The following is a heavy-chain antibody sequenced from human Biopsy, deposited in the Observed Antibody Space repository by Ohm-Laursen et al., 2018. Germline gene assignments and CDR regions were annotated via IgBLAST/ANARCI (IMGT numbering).Heavy chain of an antibody. Sequence: SDTLSSLTCTVSGGSFTGHYWSWIRQPPGKGLEWIGHISYTGYTSYNASLKSRVTISVDTSRNHFSLRLSSLTAADTAVYYCARGSNDFGGLYFPRWGQGTLLTVSS. CDR3: ARGSNDFGGLYFPR. J-gene: IGHJ4*02. CDR1: GGSFTGHY. CDR2: ISYTGYT. D-gene: IGHD4-23*01. V-gene: IGHV4-59*11.